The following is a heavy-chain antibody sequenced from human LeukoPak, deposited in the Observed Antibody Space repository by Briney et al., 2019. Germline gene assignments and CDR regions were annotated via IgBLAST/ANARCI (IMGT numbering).Heavy chain of an antibody. CDR2: IYISGTT. Sequence: SETLSLTCTVSGGSISSHYWSWIRQPAGKGLEWIGRIYISGTTNYNPTLRSRVTMSLDTSQNQFSLKLTSVNAADTAVYYCARVSNGHDYWGHGTLVTVSS. CDR1: GGSISSHY. V-gene: IGHV4-4*07. CDR3: ARVSNGHDY. D-gene: IGHD3-22*01. J-gene: IGHJ4*01.